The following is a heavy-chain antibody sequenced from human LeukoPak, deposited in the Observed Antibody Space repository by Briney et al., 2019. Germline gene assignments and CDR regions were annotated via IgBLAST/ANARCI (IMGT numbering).Heavy chain of an antibody. D-gene: IGHD4-11*01. CDR2: ISYDGSNK. CDR3: ARVVGKSLTTTYYYYGMDV. CDR1: GFIFSDFW. V-gene: IGHV3-30-3*01. Sequence: PGGSLRLSCATAGFIFSDFWMTWVRQAPGKGLEWVAVISYDGSNKYYADSVKGRFTISRDNSKNTLYLQMNSLRAEDTAVYYCARVVGKSLTTTYYYYGMDVWGQGTTVTVSS. J-gene: IGHJ6*02.